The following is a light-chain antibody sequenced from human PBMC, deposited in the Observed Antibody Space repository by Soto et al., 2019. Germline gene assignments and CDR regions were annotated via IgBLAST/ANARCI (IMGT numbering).Light chain of an antibody. Sequence: DIQMTQSPSSVSASVGVRVTITCRASQGIRSWLAWYQQKPGKAPKLLIYDASSLQSGVPSRFSGSGSGTDFTLTISSLQPEDFATYYCQQANSFPITFGQGTRLEIK. CDR1: QGIRSW. J-gene: IGKJ5*01. CDR3: QQANSFPIT. V-gene: IGKV1D-12*01. CDR2: DAS.